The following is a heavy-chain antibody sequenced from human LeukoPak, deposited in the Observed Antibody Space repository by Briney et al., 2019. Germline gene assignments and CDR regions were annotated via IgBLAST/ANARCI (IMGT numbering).Heavy chain of an antibody. D-gene: IGHD5-12*01. CDR3: AKDRYGDYEAPFHYYMDA. J-gene: IGHJ6*03. Sequence: ASVKVSCKASGYAFTGYYMHWVRQAPGQGLKWMGWINPNSGVTNYAQKLQGRVTITRDTSIDTAYMQLSRLRSDDTAVYYCAKDRYGDYEAPFHYYMDAWGRGTTVTVSS. CDR2: INPNSGVT. V-gene: IGHV1-2*02. CDR1: GYAFTGYY.